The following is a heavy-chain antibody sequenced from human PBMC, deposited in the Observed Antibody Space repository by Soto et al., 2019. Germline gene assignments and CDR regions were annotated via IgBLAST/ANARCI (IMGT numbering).Heavy chain of an antibody. CDR2: ISGNGGSS. CDR3: AKDPLFAGYCTDGGCFPLRY. J-gene: IGHJ4*02. D-gene: IGHD2-15*01. CDR1: GFIFSGYA. Sequence: GGSLRLSCAASGFIFSGYAMTWVRQAPGKGLEWVSTISGNGGSSYYADSVKGRFTMSRDNSKNTVYLQMNSLRAEDTAVYHCAKDPLFAGYCTDGGCFPLRYWGQGTPVTVSS. V-gene: IGHV3-23*01.